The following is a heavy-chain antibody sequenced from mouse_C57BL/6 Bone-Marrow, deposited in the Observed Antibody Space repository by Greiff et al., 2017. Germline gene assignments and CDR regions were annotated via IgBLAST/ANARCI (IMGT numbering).Heavy chain of an antibody. CDR3: AREHDMYGSSLAWFAY. Sequence: QVQLQQPGAELVKPGASVKMSCKASGYTFTSYWITWVKQRPGQGLEWIGDIYPGSGSTNYNEKFKSKATLTVDTSSSTAYMQLSSLTSEDSAVYYCAREHDMYGSSLAWFAYWGQGTLVTVSA. V-gene: IGHV1-55*01. CDR2: IYPGSGST. CDR1: GYTFTSYW. J-gene: IGHJ3*01. D-gene: IGHD1-1*01.